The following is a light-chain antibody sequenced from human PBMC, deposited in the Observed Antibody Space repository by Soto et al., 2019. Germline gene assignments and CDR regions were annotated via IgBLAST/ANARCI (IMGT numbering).Light chain of an antibody. CDR1: QSVSTN. Sequence: EIVMTQSPVTLSVSPGERATLSCRASQSVSTNLAWYQHKPGQAPRFLIYGASTRATGIPARFSGSGSGTEFTLTISSLQSEDSAVYYCQQYNDLLTFGGGTKVDIK. J-gene: IGKJ4*01. V-gene: IGKV3-15*01. CDR3: QQYNDLLT. CDR2: GAS.